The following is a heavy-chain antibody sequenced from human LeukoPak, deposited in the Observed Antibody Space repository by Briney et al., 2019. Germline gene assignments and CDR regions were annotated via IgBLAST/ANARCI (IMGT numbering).Heavy chain of an antibody. J-gene: IGHJ4*02. Sequence: GGSLRLSCAASGFTVSSNYMTWVRQAPGKGLEWVSVISAGGSTYYADSVKGRFTISRDNSKNTLYLQMNSLRAEDTAVYYCASGVTYYYGSASDYWGQGTLVTVSS. D-gene: IGHD3-10*01. CDR1: GFTVSSNY. CDR3: ASGVTYYYGSASDY. CDR2: ISAGGST. V-gene: IGHV3-53*01.